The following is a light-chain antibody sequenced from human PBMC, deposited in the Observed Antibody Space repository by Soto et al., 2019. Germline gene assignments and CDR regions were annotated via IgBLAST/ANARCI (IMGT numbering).Light chain of an antibody. CDR3: QQFKSGTWT. V-gene: IGKV1-5*01. CDR1: QNIERW. J-gene: IGKJ1*01. CDR2: DVS. Sequence: DIQLTQSLFTLSASVADGVSLTCRASQNIERWLAWYQQKPGKAPKLLLYDVSSLEGGVPSRFSGSGSGTEFILTINGLQPDDFATYFCQQFKSGTWTFGQGTKVDI.